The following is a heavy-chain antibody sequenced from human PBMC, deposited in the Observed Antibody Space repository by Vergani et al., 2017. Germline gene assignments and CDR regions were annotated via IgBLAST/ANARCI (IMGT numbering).Heavy chain of an antibody. CDR1: GLPFSSHG. V-gene: IGHV3-30*18. CDR3: AKDNVPGYYDSSGYCDY. J-gene: IGHJ4*02. D-gene: IGHD3-22*01. CDR2: ISFDGTQT. Sequence: QVQLVESGGGVVQPGKSLRLSCATSGLPFSSHGMHWVRQAPGKGLEWVAVISFDGTQTYYADSVKGRVTISRDNSKNTMFLQMNNLRAEDTAVYYCAKDNVPGYYDSSGYCDYWGQGTLVTVSS.